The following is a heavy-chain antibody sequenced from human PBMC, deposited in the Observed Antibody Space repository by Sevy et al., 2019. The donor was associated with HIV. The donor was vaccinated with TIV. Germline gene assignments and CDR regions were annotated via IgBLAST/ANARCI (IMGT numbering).Heavy chain of an antibody. CDR3: ASDSGTYTYYFDY. CDR1: SESFRRYY. Sequence: SETLSLTCAVYSESFRRYYWNWIRQSPEKGLEWIGEINHSGTTNYNPSLKSRVTISVDLSRNQFSLKLNSVTAADTAVYYCASDSGTYTYYFDYWGQGTPVTVSS. V-gene: IGHV4-34*01. CDR2: INHSGTT. J-gene: IGHJ4*02. D-gene: IGHD1-26*01.